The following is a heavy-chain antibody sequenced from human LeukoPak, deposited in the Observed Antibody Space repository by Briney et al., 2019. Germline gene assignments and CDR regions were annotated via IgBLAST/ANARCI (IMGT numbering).Heavy chain of an antibody. J-gene: IGHJ6*02. CDR2: ISAYNSKT. CDR3: ARVYCSSTSCQRYGMDV. Sequence: ASVKVSCKTSGYTFTSYGISWVRQAPGQGLEWMGWISAYNSKTNFAQNLQGRITMTTDTSTSTAYMELRSLASDDTAVYYCARVYCSSTSCQRYGMDVWGQGTTVTVSS. V-gene: IGHV1-18*01. CDR1: GYTFTSYG. D-gene: IGHD2-2*01.